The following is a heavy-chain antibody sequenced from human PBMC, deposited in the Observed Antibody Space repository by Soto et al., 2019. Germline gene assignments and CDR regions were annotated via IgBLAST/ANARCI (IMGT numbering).Heavy chain of an antibody. J-gene: IGHJ5*02. CDR3: ARRWMVRGVMNWFDP. Sequence: SETLSLTCAVSGGSISSGDYSWSWVRQPPGKGLEWIGEIYHSGSTNYNPSLKSRVTISVDKSKNQFSLKLSSVTAADTAVYYCARRWMVRGVMNWFDPWGQGTLVTVSS. CDR2: IYHSGST. V-gene: IGHV4-4*02. CDR1: GGSISSGDYS. D-gene: IGHD3-10*01.